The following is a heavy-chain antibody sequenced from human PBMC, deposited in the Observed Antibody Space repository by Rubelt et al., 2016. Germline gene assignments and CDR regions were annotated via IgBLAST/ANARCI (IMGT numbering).Heavy chain of an antibody. Sequence: SYIYYADPVKGRFTISRDDAKNSLYLQMNSLRAEDTAVYYCAKSGPSGRDAAYWGQGTLVTVSS. V-gene: IGHV3-21*01. J-gene: IGHJ4*02. D-gene: IGHD1-26*01. CDR2: SYI. CDR3: AKSGPSGRDAAY.